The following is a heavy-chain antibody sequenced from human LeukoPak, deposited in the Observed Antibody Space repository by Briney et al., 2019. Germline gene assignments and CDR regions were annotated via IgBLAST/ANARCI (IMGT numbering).Heavy chain of an antibody. Sequence: SETLSLTCTVSGGSISSYYWSWIRQPPGKGLERIGYIYYSGSTNYNPSLKSRVTISVDTSKNQFSLKLSSVTAADTAVYYCARGTRYCSSTSCYAGTFDYWGQGTLVTVSS. D-gene: IGHD2-2*01. CDR3: ARGTRYCSSTSCYAGTFDY. J-gene: IGHJ4*02. CDR1: GGSISSYY. CDR2: IYYSGST. V-gene: IGHV4-59*01.